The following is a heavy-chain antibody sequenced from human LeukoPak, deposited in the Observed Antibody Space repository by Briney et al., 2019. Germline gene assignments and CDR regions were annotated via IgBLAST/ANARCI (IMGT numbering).Heavy chain of an antibody. J-gene: IGHJ1*01. D-gene: IGHD6-13*01. V-gene: IGHV3-74*01. CDR3: ARGFGSTWLEY. CDR1: GFTFSSYW. CDR2: INSDGSST. Sequence: GGSLRLSCAASGFTFSSYWMHWVRRAPGKGLVWVSRINSDGSSTSYADSVKGRFTISRHNSKNTLYLQMNSLRAEDTAVYYCARGFGSTWLEYWGQGTLVTVSS.